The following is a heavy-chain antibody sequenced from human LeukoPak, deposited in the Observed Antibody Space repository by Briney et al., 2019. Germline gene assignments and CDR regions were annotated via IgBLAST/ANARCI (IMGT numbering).Heavy chain of an antibody. J-gene: IGHJ4*02. CDR1: GFTFSSYA. D-gene: IGHD2-15*01. V-gene: IGHV3-23*01. CDR3: AKGVDSGGTCYSSIDY. Sequence: GTSLRLSCAASGFTFSSYAMSWVRQAPGKGLEWVSVISGSGGSTHYAGSVKGRFTISRDNSKNTLYLQMNSLRADDTAVYFCAKGVDSGGTCYSSIDYWGQGTLVTVSP. CDR2: ISGSGGST.